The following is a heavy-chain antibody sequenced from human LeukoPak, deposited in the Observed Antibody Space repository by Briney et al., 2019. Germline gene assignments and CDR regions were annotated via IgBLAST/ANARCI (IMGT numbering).Heavy chain of an antibody. J-gene: IGHJ6*04. CDR2: IRQDGIEK. V-gene: IGHV3-7*01. CDR3: ACTQTLDV. CDR1: GFAFDNYW. Sequence: PGGSLRVSCAASGFAFDNYWMSWVRQAPGKGLEWVANIRQDGIEKNYVDSVKGRFTISRDNAKNSLYLQTNSLRAEDTAVYYCACTQTLDVWGKGTTVTVSS.